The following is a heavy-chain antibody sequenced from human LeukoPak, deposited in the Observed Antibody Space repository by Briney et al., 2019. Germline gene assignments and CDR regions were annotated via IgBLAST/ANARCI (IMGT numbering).Heavy chain of an antibody. V-gene: IGHV1-8*01. J-gene: IGHJ3*02. CDR3: ARGVMDYGGNSAGDAFDI. Sequence: GASVKVSCTASGYTFTSYDINWVRQATGQGLEWMGWMNPNSGNTGYAQKFQGRVTMTRNTSISTAYMELSSLRSEDTAVYYCARGVMDYGGNSAGDAFDIWGQGTMVTVSS. CDR1: GYTFTSYD. CDR2: MNPNSGNT. D-gene: IGHD4-23*01.